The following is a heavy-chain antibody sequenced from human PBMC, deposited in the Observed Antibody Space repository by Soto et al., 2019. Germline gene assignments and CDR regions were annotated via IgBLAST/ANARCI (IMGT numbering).Heavy chain of an antibody. V-gene: IGHV3-9*01. CDR2: ISWNSGSI. J-gene: IGHJ4*02. D-gene: IGHD6-19*01. CDR1: GFTFDDYA. Sequence: EVQLVASGGGLVQPGRSLRLSCAASGFTFDDYAMHWVRQAPGKGLEWVSGISWNSGSIGYAESVKGRFTISRDNAKNSLYLQMNSLRAEDTALYYCAKDKGSGWGFDYWGQGTLVTVSS. CDR3: AKDKGSGWGFDY.